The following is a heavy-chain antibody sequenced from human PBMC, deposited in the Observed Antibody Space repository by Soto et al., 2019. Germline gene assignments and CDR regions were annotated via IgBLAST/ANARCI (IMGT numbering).Heavy chain of an antibody. CDR2: ISGSGGST. CDR1: GFTFSSYA. CDR3: ARHALPGGGTGHGVDV. V-gene: IGHV3-23*01. D-gene: IGHD1-1*01. J-gene: IGHJ6*02. Sequence: GGSLRLSCAASGFTFSSYAMSWVRQAPGKGLEWVSAISGSGGSTYYADSVKGQVTISADKSISTAYLQWSSLKASDTATYYCARHALPGGGTGHGVDVWGQGTTVTVSS.